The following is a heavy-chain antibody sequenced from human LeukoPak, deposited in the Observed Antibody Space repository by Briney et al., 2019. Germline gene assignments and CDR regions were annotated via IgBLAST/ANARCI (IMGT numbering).Heavy chain of an antibody. CDR1: GYSISSGYY. Sequence: PSETLSLTCTVSGYSISSGYYWGWIRQPPGKGLEWIGSIDHSGSTHYNPSLKSRVTISVDTSKNQFSLKLSSVTAADTAVYYCARADSNEAPFDYWGQGTLVTVSS. CDR2: IDHSGST. J-gene: IGHJ4*02. V-gene: IGHV4-38-2*02. CDR3: ARADSNEAPFDY. D-gene: IGHD4-11*01.